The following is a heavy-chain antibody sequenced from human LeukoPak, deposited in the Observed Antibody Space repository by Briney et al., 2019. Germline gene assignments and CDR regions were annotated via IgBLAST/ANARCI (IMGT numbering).Heavy chain of an antibody. V-gene: IGHV4-59*08. Sequence: TSETLSLTCTVSGGSISIYYWSWIRQPPGKGLECIGYIYNSGSTNYNPSLKSRVSISVDTSKNQFSLKLSSVTAADTAVYYCARSAIDAFDIWGQGTMVTVSS. CDR1: GGSISIYY. CDR2: IYNSGST. D-gene: IGHD6-25*01. CDR3: ARSAIDAFDI. J-gene: IGHJ3*02.